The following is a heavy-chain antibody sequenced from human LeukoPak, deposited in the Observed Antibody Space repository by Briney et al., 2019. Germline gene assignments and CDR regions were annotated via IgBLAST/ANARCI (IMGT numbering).Heavy chain of an antibody. J-gene: IGHJ4*02. V-gene: IGHV3-33*01. Sequence: GRSLRLSCAASGFTFSSYGMHWVRQAPGKGLEWVAVIWYDGSNKYYADSVKGRFTISRDNSKNTLYLQMNSLGAEDTAVYYCARGSGWYRPIDYWGQGTLVTVSS. D-gene: IGHD6-19*01. CDR1: GFTFSSYG. CDR2: IWYDGSNK. CDR3: ARGSGWYRPIDY.